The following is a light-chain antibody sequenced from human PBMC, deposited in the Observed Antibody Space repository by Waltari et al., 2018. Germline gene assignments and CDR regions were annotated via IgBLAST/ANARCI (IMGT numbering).Light chain of an antibody. V-gene: IGLV1-40*01. CDR3: QSFDSNLNGGVL. CDR2: GNT. J-gene: IGLJ2*01. CDR1: SSNIGAGND. Sequence: QSVLTQPPSVSGAPGQRVTTSCPGSSSNIGAGNDVHWYQHLPGTAPKLLIYGNTERPSGVPDRFSGSKSGTSASLAITGLRAEDEGDYYCQSFDSNLNGGVLFGGGTKLTVL.